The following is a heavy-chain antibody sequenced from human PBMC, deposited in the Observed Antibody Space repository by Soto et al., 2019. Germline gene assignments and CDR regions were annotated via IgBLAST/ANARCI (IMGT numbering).Heavy chain of an antibody. CDR1: EFCVGDYY. D-gene: IGHD3-3*02. V-gene: IGHV3-11*01. Sequence: FLRVSCGSSEFCVGDYYMSGIRQAHGKELEWVSHTSSSGSTIYYAASVKRRFTISRDNAKHSLYLQMNSQRAEDTAVYYCAVGHSGHFWAYGTEVWGQGPTVTASS. CDR2: TSSSGSTI. CDR3: AVGHSGHFWAYGTEV. J-gene: IGHJ6*02.